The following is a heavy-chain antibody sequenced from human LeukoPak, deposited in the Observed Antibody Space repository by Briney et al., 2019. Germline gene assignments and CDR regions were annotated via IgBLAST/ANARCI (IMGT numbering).Heavy chain of an antibody. V-gene: IGHV1-2*02. D-gene: IGHD1-26*01. CDR1: GYTFTGYY. CDR2: TNPNIGGS. CDR3: ARDPRGNYYADY. J-gene: IGHJ4*01. Sequence: GASVKVSCKASGYTFTGYYLHWVRQVPGQGLEWMGSTNPNIGGSNYAQRFQGRVTLTRDTSISTAYMELSRLTSDDTAVYYCARDPRGNYYADYWGQGTLVTVSS.